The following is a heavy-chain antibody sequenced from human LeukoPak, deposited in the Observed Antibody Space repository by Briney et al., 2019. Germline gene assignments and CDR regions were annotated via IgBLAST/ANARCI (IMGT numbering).Heavy chain of an antibody. CDR1: GFTFSSYA. CDR2: ISGSGGST. D-gene: IGHD3-16*01. V-gene: IGHV3-23*01. J-gene: IGHJ4*02. Sequence: PGGSLRLSCAASGFTFSSYAMSWVRQAPGKGLEWVSAISGSGGSTYYADSVKGRFTISRDNAKNSLYLQMNSLRAEDTAVYYCARRAGAYTHPYDYWGQGTLVTVSS. CDR3: ARRAGAYTHPYDY.